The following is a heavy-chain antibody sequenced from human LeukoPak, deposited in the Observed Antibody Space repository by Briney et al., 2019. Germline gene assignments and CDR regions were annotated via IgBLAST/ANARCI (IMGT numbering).Heavy chain of an antibody. D-gene: IGHD6-13*01. V-gene: IGHV3-48*04. CDR2: ISSSSSTI. CDR3: AREGGVGIAAAGPNYYYYYMDV. CDR1: GFTFSSYS. Sequence: GGSLRLSCAASGFTFSSYSMNWVRQAPGKGLEWVSYISSSSSTIYYADSVKGRFTISRDNAKNSLYLQMNSLRAEDTAVYYCAREGGVGIAAAGPNYYYYYMDVWGKGTTVTVSS. J-gene: IGHJ6*03.